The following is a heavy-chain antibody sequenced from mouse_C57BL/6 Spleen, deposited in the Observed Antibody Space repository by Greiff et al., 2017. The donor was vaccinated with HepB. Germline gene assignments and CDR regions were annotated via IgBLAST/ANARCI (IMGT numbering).Heavy chain of an antibody. Sequence: VHLVESGAELVRPGASVKLSCKASGYTFTDYYINWVKQRPGQGLEWIARIYPGSGNTYYNEKFKGKATLTAEKSSSTAYMQLSSLTSEDSAVYFCAKDGSSHWYFDVWGTGTTVTVSS. J-gene: IGHJ1*03. CDR3: AKDGSSHWYFDV. V-gene: IGHV1-76*01. CDR2: IYPGSGNT. D-gene: IGHD1-1*01. CDR1: GYTFTDYY.